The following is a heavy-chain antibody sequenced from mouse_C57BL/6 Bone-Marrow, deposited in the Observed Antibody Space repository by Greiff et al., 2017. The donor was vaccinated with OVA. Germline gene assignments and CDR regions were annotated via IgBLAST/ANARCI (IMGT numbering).Heavy chain of an antibody. Sequence: DVHLVESGAELVKPGASVKLSCTASGFNIKDYYMHWVKQRTEQGLEWIGRIDPEDGETKYAPKFQGKATITADTSSNTAYLQLSSLTSEDTAVYYCARLVGDGPYFDYWGQGTTLTVSS. V-gene: IGHV14-2*01. CDR2: IDPEDGET. J-gene: IGHJ2*01. CDR1: GFNIKDYY. CDR3: ARLVGDGPYFDY. D-gene: IGHD1-1*02.